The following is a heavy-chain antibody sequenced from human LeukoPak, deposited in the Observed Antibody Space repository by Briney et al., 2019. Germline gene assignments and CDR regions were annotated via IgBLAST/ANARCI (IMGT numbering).Heavy chain of an antibody. CDR2: IWYDGSNK. V-gene: IGHV3-33*01. CDR3: ARDKLTGNAFDI. CDR1: GFTFSNYG. Sequence: PGGSLRLSCAASGFTFSNYGMHWVRQAPGKGLEWVTIIWYDGSNKHCADSVKGRFTISRDNSKNTLFLQMNSLRAEDTAVYYCARDKLTGNAFDIWGQGTMVTVSS. D-gene: IGHD3-10*01. J-gene: IGHJ3*02.